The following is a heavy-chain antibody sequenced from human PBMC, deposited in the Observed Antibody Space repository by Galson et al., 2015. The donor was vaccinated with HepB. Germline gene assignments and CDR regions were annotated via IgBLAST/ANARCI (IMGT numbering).Heavy chain of an antibody. D-gene: IGHD6-6*01. CDR3: ARDSGSSSIRPRFYYYYYGMDV. J-gene: IGHJ6*02. Sequence: SLRLSCAASGFTFSSYWMHWVRQAPGKGLVWVSRINSDGSSTRYADSVKGRFTISRDNAKNTLYLQMNSLRAEDTAVYYCARDSGSSSIRPRFYYYYYGMDVWGQGTTVTVSS. CDR2: INSDGSST. V-gene: IGHV3-74*01. CDR1: GFTFSSYW.